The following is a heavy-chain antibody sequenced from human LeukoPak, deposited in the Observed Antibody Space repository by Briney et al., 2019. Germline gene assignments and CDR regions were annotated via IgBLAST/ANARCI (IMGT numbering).Heavy chain of an antibody. CDR1: GFTFSSYA. D-gene: IGHD2-21*02. CDR2: ISSSGRNT. Sequence: GGSLRLSCAASGFTFSSYAMSWVRQAPGKGLEWVCSISSSGRNTYYSDSVKGRFTISRDNSENTLYLQMSSLRAEDTAVYYCAKRDRPCSGDCSAPYYFDYWGQGTLVTVSS. J-gene: IGHJ4*02. V-gene: IGHV3-23*01. CDR3: AKRDRPCSGDCSAPYYFDY.